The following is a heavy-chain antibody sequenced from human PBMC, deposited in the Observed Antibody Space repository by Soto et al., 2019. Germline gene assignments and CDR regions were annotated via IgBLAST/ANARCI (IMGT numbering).Heavy chain of an antibody. Sequence: QITLKESGPTLVKSTQTLTLTCTFSGFSLTTNEVVVGWIRQPPGKGLEWLGFIYGNNDERYSPSLKSRLAITKDSFNNQVVLTMANMHLADTATYFCAHRIRVMRIDHWGQGLLVSVSS. CDR3: AHRIRVMRIDH. CDR2: IYGNNDE. D-gene: IGHD2-21*01. J-gene: IGHJ4*02. V-gene: IGHV2-5*01. CDR1: GFSLTTNEVV.